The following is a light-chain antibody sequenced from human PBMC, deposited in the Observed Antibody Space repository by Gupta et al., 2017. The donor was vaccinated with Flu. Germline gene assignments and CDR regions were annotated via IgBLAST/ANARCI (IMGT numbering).Light chain of an antibody. CDR3: GTWDHSLTNGRV. V-gene: IGLV1-51*01. CDR1: SSNLGAND. CDR2: DNN. Sequence: QSVLTQPPSVSAAPGQKVTISCSGSSSNLGANDVAWYQQLPGTAPKLLIYDNNKRPSGIPDRFSGSKSGTSATLGITGLQTGDEADYYGGTWDHSLTNGRVFGTGPKVTVL. J-gene: IGLJ1*01.